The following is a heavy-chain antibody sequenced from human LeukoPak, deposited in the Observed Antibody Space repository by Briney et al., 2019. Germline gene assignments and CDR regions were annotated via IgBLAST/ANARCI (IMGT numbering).Heavy chain of an antibody. CDR2: ISGSGSRT. Sequence: GGSLRLSCAASGFNFDVYAMSWVRQAPGKGLEWVSTISGSGSRTDFADSMKGHFTISRDNSKNTLYLQMSGLRADDTAVYYCAKDLRAIQRGVYFDYWGQGTLVTVSS. CDR1: GFNFDVYA. J-gene: IGHJ4*02. D-gene: IGHD1-1*01. CDR3: AKDLRAIQRGVYFDY. V-gene: IGHV3-23*01.